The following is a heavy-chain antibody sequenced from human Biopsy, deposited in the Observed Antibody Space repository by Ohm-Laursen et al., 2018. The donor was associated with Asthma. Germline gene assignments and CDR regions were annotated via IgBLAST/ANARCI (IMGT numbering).Heavy chain of an antibody. CDR1: GFTFDDYA. CDR3: AKGEWELLEANFDY. CDR2: ISWNSGSI. J-gene: IGHJ4*02. D-gene: IGHD1-26*01. Sequence: SLRLSCAATGFTFDDYAMHWVRQAPGKGLEWVSGISWNSGSIGYADSVKGRFTISRDNAKNSLYLQMNSLRAEDTALYYCAKGEWELLEANFDYWGQGTLVTVSS. V-gene: IGHV3-9*01.